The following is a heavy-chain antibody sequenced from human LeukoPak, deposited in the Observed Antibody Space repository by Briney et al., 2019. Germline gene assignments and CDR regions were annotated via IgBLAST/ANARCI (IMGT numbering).Heavy chain of an antibody. CDR1: GFTFSNYA. Sequence: TGGSLRLSCAASGFTFSNYAMSWVRQAPGKGLEWVANIKQDGSEKYYVDSVKGRFTISRDNAKNSLYLQMNSLRAEDTAVYYCAELGITMIGGVWGKGTTVTISS. V-gene: IGHV3-7*01. J-gene: IGHJ6*04. CDR2: IKQDGSEK. D-gene: IGHD3-10*02. CDR3: AELGITMIGGV.